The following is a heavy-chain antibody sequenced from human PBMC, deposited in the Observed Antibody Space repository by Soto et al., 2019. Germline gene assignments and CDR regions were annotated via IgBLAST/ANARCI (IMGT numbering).Heavy chain of an antibody. J-gene: IGHJ6*02. V-gene: IGHV4-34*01. CDR3: ARVGGDYSFYYYYGMDV. CDR2: INHSGST. D-gene: IGHD4-17*01. CDR1: GGSFSGYY. Sequence: PSETLSLTCAVYGGSFSGYYWSWIRQPPGKGLEWIGEINHSGSTNYNPSLKSRVTISVDTSKNQFSLKLSSVTAADTAVYYCARVGGDYSFYYYYGMDVWGQGTTVTVSS.